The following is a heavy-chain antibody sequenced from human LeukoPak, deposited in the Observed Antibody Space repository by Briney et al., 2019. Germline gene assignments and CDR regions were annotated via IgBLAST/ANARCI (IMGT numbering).Heavy chain of an antibody. V-gene: IGHV1-18*01. CDR2: ISAYNGNT. CDR3: ARASTYCGGDCYSGGYFDY. D-gene: IGHD2-21*02. Sequence: AAVKVSCKASGYTFTSYGISWVRQAPGQGLEWMGWISAYNGNTNYAQKLQGRVTMTTDTSTSTAYMELRSLRSDDTAVYYCARASTYCGGDCYSGGYFDYWGQGTLVTVSS. CDR1: GYTFTSYG. J-gene: IGHJ4*02.